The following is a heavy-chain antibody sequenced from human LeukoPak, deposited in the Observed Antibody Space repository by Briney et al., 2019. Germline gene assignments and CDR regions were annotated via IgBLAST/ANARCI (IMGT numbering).Heavy chain of an antibody. CDR2: INPTTGEI. J-gene: IGHJ6*04. D-gene: IGHD6-6*01. Sequence: ASVKVSCKASGYTFTDCYIHWLRQAPGRGLEWVSWINPTTGEIKSSQNFQGRATMTWDTSLGTAFMELRRLTSDDTAVYYCLRWERIIAERPAVDVWGKGTTVIVSS. CDR1: GYTFTDCY. V-gene: IGHV1-2*02. CDR3: LRWERIIAERPAVDV.